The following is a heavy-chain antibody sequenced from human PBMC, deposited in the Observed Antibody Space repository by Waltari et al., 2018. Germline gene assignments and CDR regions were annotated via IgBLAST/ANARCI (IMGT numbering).Heavy chain of an antibody. V-gene: IGHV3-9*01. Sequence: EVQLVESGGGLVQPGRSLRLSCAASGFTFDDYAMHWVRQAPGKGLEWVSTINYNGYSVHYADSLKGRFTISRDNAKNSLYLQMNSLRPEDTALYYCVKETGYYYFDYWGRGTLVTVSS. D-gene: IGHD3-9*01. J-gene: IGHJ4*02. CDR2: INYNGYSV. CDR1: GFTFDDYA. CDR3: VKETGYYYFDY.